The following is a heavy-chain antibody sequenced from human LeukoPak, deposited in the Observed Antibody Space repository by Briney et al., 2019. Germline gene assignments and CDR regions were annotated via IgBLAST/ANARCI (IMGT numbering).Heavy chain of an antibody. V-gene: IGHV4-4*07. J-gene: IGHJ4*02. D-gene: IGHD6-13*01. CDR2: IYTSGST. Sequence: SETLSLTCTVSGDSISSYYWSWIRQPAGKGLEWIGRIYTSGSTNYNPSLKSRVTISVDKSKNQFSLKLSSVTAADTAFYYCARNATNIATTGRGAGYFDYWGQGTLVTVSS. CDR3: ARNATNIATTGRGAGYFDY. CDR1: GDSISSYY.